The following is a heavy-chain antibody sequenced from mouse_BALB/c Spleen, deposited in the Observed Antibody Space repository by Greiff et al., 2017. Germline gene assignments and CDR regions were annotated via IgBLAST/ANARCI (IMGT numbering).Heavy chain of an antibody. Sequence: EVKLMESGGGLVKPGGSLKLSCAASGFTFSSYAMSWVRQTPEKRLEWVASISSGGSTYYPDSVKGRFTISRDNARNILYLQMSSLRSEDTAMYYCARGGYYGSSKAWFAYWGQGTLVTVSA. D-gene: IGHD1-1*01. V-gene: IGHV5-6-5*01. CDR1: GFTFSSYA. CDR3: ARGGYYGSSKAWFAY. CDR2: ISSGGST. J-gene: IGHJ3*01.